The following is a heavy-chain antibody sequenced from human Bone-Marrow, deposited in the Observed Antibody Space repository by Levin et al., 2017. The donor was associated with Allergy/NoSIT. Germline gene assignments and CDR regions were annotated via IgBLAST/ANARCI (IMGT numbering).Heavy chain of an antibody. D-gene: IGHD6-13*01. CDR2: ISYDGSNK. J-gene: IGHJ6*02. CDR3: ASHAPPPEPGSAYSSSWYTDLRHYYGMDV. CDR1: GFTFSSYA. V-gene: IGHV3-30-3*01. Sequence: QPGGSLRLSCAASGFTFSSYAMHWVRQAPGKGLEWVAVISYDGSNKYYADSVKGRFTISRDNSKNTLYLQMNSLRAEDTAVYYCASHAPPPEPGSAYSSSWYTDLRHYYGMDVWGQGTTVTVSS.